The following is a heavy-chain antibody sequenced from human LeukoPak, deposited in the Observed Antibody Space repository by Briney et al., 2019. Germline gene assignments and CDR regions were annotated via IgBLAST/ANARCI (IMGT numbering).Heavy chain of an antibody. V-gene: IGHV1-2*02. Sequence: ASVKVSCKASGGTFSSYAISWVRQAPGQGLEWMGWINPNSGGTNYAQKFQGRVTMTRDTSISTAYMELSRLRSDDTAVYYCARNTGIADGDYFDYWGQGTLVTVSS. CDR3: ARNTGIADGDYFDY. D-gene: IGHD4-17*01. CDR1: GGTFSSYA. CDR2: INPNSGGT. J-gene: IGHJ4*02.